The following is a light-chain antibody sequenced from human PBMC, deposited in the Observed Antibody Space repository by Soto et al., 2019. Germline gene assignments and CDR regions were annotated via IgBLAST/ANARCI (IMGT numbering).Light chain of an antibody. CDR2: AAS. CDR1: QGISSY. V-gene: IGKV1-8*01. CDR3: QQYYSYPRT. J-gene: IGKJ3*01. Sequence: AIRVTQSPSSFSASTGDRVTITCRASQGISSYLAWYQQKPGKAPKLLIYAASSLQSGVPSRFSGSGSGTDFTLTISCLQSEDFATYYCQQYYSYPRTFGPGTKVDIK.